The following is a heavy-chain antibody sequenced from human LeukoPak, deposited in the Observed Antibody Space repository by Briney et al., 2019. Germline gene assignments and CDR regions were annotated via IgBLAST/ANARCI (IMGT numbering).Heavy chain of an antibody. D-gene: IGHD3-10*01. V-gene: IGHV3-48*03. Sequence: GGCLRLSCAASGFTFSSYEMNWVRQAPGKGLEWVSYISSSSSTIYYADSVKGRFTISRDNAKNSLYLQMNSLRAEDTAVYYCARGVNTLLLWFGEFDYWGQGTLVTVSS. J-gene: IGHJ4*02. CDR1: GFTFSSYE. CDR3: ARGVNTLLLWFGEFDY. CDR2: ISSSSSTI.